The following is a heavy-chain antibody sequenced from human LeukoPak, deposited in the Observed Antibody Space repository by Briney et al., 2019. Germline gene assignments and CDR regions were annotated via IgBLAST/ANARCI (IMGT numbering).Heavy chain of an antibody. V-gene: IGHV3-30*04. Sequence: GGSLRLSCAASGFTFSNYAIHWVRQAPGKGLEWVAVISYDGSNKYYADSVKGRFTISRDNSKNTLYLQMNSLRTEDTAVYYCAKVLTVLTLGYFDYWGQGALVTVSS. CDR1: GFTFSNYA. D-gene: IGHD2/OR15-2a*01. CDR3: AKVLTVLTLGYFDY. CDR2: ISYDGSNK. J-gene: IGHJ4*02.